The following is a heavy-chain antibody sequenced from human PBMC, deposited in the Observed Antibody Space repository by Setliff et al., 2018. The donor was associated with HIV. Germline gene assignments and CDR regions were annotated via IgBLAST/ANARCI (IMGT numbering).Heavy chain of an antibody. CDR2: ISACNGNT. CDR3: ARVSGWYSGDAFDI. Sequence: ASVKVSCKASGYTFTSYGISWVRQAPGQGLEWMGWISACNGNTNYAQKLQGRVTMTTDTSTSTAYMELRSLRSDDTAVYYRARVSGWYSGDAFDIWGQGTMVTVSS. V-gene: IGHV1-18*01. J-gene: IGHJ3*02. CDR1: GYTFTSYG. D-gene: IGHD6-19*01.